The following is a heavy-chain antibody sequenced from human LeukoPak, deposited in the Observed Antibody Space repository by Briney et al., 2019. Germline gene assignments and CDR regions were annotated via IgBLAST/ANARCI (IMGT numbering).Heavy chain of an antibody. V-gene: IGHV4-61*01. CDR2: VYFSGST. CDR1: GGSFSSGRYY. CDR3: ARSGRVGYDFSNGYYSNFFDS. Sequence: SETLSLTCSVSGGSFSSGRYYWNWIRQSPGKGLEWIGNVYFSGSTNYNSSLKSRLTISIDTSENQFSLKLSSVTAADTAVYYCARSGRVGYDFSNGYYSNFFDSWGQGTLVTVSS. J-gene: IGHJ4*02. D-gene: IGHD3-3*01.